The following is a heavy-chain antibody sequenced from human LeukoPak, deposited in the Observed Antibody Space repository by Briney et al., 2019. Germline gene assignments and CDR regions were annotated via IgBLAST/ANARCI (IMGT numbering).Heavy chain of an antibody. J-gene: IGHJ4*02. CDR2: ICLSGST. CDR1: GGSLRSYC. Sequence: SETLSLTCTVSGGSLRSYCWSWFRQPPGEGLEWIGYICLSGSTNYNPSLTSRVTISVDTSKNQFSLKLSSVTAADTAVYYCARQYSSGWYLIDYWGQGTLVTVSS. D-gene: IGHD6-19*01. CDR3: ARQYSSGWYLIDY. V-gene: IGHV4-59*08.